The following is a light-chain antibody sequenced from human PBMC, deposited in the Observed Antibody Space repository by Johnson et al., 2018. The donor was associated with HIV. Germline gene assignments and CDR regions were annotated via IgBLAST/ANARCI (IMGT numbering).Light chain of an antibody. CDR2: DNN. V-gene: IGLV1-51*01. CDR1: SSNIGNNY. J-gene: IGLJ1*01. CDR3: GTWDSSLSAEAV. Sequence: QSVLTQPPSVSAAPGQKVTISCSGSSSNIGNNYVSWYQQLPGTAPKLLIYDNNQRPSGIPGRFSGSKSGTSATLGITGLQTGDEADYYCGTWDSSLSAEAVFGSGTKVTVL.